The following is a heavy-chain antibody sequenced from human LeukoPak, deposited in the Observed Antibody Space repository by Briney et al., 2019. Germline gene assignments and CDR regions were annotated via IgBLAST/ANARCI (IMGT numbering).Heavy chain of an antibody. CDR1: GGSISSYY. J-gene: IGHJ5*02. V-gene: IGHV4-59*01. Sequence: SETLSLTCTVSGGSISSYYWSWIRQPPGKGLEWIGYIYYSGSTNYNPSLKSRVTISVDTSKNQFSLKLTSVTAADTAVYYCVRAEFWSGYFWFGPWGQGTLVTVSS. CDR2: IYYSGST. D-gene: IGHD3-3*01. CDR3: VRAEFWSGYFWFGP.